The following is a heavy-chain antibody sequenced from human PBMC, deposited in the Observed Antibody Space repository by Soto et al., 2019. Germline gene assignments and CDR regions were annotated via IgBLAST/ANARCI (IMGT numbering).Heavy chain of an antibody. J-gene: IGHJ4*02. CDR3: ARLYSDGSGFYYREFDY. D-gene: IGHD3-22*01. V-gene: IGHV1-18*01. Sequence: QVQLVQSGVDVKKPGASVKVSCEASGYTFTSYKVSWLRQAPGQGLEWMGWINPHNGKTDYAQKVQDRVTTTADTSTSTAYRELRSVRSDGTAMYYCARLYSDGSGFYYREFDYWSQGTLVTVSS. CDR1: GYTFTSYK. CDR2: INPHNGKT.